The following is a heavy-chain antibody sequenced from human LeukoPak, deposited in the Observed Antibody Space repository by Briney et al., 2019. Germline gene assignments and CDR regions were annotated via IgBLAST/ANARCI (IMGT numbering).Heavy chain of an antibody. D-gene: IGHD3-10*01. CDR3: ARSSKGSGSYLGY. CDR2: IIPIFGTA. V-gene: IGHV1-69*05. J-gene: IGHJ4*02. CDR1: GGTFSSYA. Sequence: ASVKVSCKAPGGTFSSYAISWVRQAPGQGLEWMGGIIPIFGTANYAQKFQGGVTITTDESTSTAYMELSSLRSEDTAVYYCARSSKGSGSYLGYWGQGTLVTVSS.